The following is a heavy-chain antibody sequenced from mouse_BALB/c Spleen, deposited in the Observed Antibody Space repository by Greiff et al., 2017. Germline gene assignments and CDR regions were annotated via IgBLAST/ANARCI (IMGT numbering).Heavy chain of an antibody. CDR3: AIEGNYTWFAY. D-gene: IGHD2-1*01. CDR1: GYTFTSYV. V-gene: IGHV1-14*01. J-gene: IGHJ3*01. CDR2: INPYNDGT. Sequence: VQLKQSGPELVKPGASVKMSCKASGYTFTSYVMHWVKQKPGQGLEWIGYINPYNDGTKYNEKFKGKATLTSDKSSSTAYMELSSLTSEDSAVYYCAIEGNYTWFAYWGQGTLVTVSA.